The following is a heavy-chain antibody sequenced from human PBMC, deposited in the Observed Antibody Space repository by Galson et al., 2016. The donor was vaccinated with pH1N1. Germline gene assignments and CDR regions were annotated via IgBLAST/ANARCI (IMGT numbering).Heavy chain of an antibody. Sequence: SVKVSCKASGGTFSSYGINWVRQAPGQGLEWMGGIIPIFGTPNYAQNFQGRLKITADKSTSTVYLEKKSLTPDDTAVYYCARGRVPIFGVIKYYGMDVWGQGTTVTVSS. CDR1: GGTFSSYG. D-gene: IGHD3-3*01. V-gene: IGHV1-69*06. CDR3: ARGRVPIFGVIKYYGMDV. CDR2: IIPIFGTP. J-gene: IGHJ6*02.